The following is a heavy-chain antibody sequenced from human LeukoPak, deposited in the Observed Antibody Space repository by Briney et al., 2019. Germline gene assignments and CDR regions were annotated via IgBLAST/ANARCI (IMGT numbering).Heavy chain of an antibody. V-gene: IGHV4-4*07. J-gene: IGHJ4*02. D-gene: IGHD1-26*01. CDR3: ARSGRSDTWEGIDS. CDR2: VYSTGSF. CDR1: GDSLNGFF. Sequence: PSETLSLTCTVSGDSLNGFFWSWIRQSAEKGLEWLGRVYSTGSFNASPSLKSRVAFSIDSSKNQFSLKLTSVTAADTAVYYCARSGRSDTWEGIDSWGQGILVTVSS.